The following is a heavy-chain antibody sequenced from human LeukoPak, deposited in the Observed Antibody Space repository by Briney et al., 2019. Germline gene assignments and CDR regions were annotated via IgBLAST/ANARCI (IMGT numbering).Heavy chain of an antibody. CDR2: ISSSSSYI. CDR3: ARDPRYCSSTSCPEDWFDP. Sequence: GGSLRLSCAAPGFTFSSYSMNWVRQAPGKGLEWVSSISSSSSYIYYADSVKGRFTISRDNAKNSLYLQMNSLRAEDTAVYYCARDPRYCSSTSCPEDWFDPWGQGTLVTVSS. CDR1: GFTFSSYS. D-gene: IGHD2-2*01. V-gene: IGHV3-21*01. J-gene: IGHJ5*02.